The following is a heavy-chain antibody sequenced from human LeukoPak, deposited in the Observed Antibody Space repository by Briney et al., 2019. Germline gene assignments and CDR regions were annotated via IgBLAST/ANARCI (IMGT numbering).Heavy chain of an antibody. CDR3: AMGGTIVGPTYFAF. CDR2: ISGSGGGT. Sequence: KTGGSLRLSCAASGFTFSTCAMTWVRQAPGKGLEWVSAISGSGGGTYYTDSVKGRFTISSDNSRNTVDLQMNSLRADDTAVYYCAMGGTIVGPTYFAFCGQGTLVTVSS. D-gene: IGHD1-26*01. V-gene: IGHV3-23*01. J-gene: IGHJ4*02. CDR1: GFTFSTCA.